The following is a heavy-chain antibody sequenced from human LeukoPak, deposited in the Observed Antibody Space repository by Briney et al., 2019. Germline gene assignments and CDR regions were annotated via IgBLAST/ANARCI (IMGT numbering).Heavy chain of an antibody. CDR1: GFTFSSYA. D-gene: IGHD2-2*02. V-gene: IGHV3-23*01. Sequence: PGGSLRLSCAASGFTFSSYAMNWVRQALGKGLEWVSGVSGSGDSTYYTDSVKGRFTISRDNSKNTLFLQMNSLRAEDTAVYYCAKGGGYTTYYFDYWGQGTLVTVSS. CDR2: VSGSGDST. J-gene: IGHJ4*02. CDR3: AKGGGYTTYYFDY.